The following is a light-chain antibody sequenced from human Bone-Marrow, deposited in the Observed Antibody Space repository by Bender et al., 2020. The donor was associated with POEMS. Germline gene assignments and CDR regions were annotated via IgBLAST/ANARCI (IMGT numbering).Light chain of an antibody. CDR1: GADVGAYNL. V-gene: IGLV2-23*02. Sequence: QSALTQPASVSGSLGQSITIPCNGTGADVGAYNLVSWYQQHPGKAPKLVTFAVTKRPSGVSDRFSGSKSGSTASLTISGLQADDEGDYYCCSYAGSRTFVLFGGGTKLTVL. J-gene: IGLJ3*02. CDR2: AVT. CDR3: CSYAGSRTFVL.